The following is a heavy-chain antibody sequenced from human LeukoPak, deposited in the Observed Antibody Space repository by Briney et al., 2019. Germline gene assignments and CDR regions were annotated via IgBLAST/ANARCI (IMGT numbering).Heavy chain of an antibody. CDR1: GFTFSSHG. J-gene: IGHJ4*02. Sequence: GGSLRLSCAASGFTFSSHGIDWVRQAPGKGLEWVGVIWYGGRKSDYAESVKGRFTISRDNSKNTVDLQMNSLRVEDTAVYYCARVTGHTSDFWGQGTLVTVSS. CDR3: ARVTGHTSDF. CDR2: IWYGGRKS. V-gene: IGHV3-33*01.